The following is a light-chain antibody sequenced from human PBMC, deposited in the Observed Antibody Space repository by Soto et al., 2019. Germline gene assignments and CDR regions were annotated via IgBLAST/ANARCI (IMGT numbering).Light chain of an antibody. V-gene: IGKV2D-29*01. CDR2: EVS. CDR1: QTLLNSDGKTY. CDR3: MQSIQLPVT. Sequence: DIVMTQTPASLSVTPGQSASISCKSSQTLLNSDGKTYLYWYLQKAGQPPQFLIFEVSTRFSGVSGRFSGSGSGTDFTLKISRVEAEDVGTYYCMQSIQLPVTFGGGTKVEI. J-gene: IGKJ4*01.